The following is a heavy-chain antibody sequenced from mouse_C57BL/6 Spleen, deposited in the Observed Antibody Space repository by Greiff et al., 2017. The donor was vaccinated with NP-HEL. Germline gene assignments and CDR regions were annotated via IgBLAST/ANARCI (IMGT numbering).Heavy chain of an antibody. CDR1: GFTFSSST. V-gene: IGHV5-9*01. Sequence: EVKLMESGGGLVKPGGSLKLSCAASGFTFSSSTMSWVRQTPEKRLEWVATISGGGGNTYYPDSVKGRFTISGDNAKNTLYLQLSSLRSEDTALYYCARHYYGYDDYYAMDYWGQGTSVTVSS. D-gene: IGHD2-2*01. CDR3: ARHYYGYDDYYAMDY. J-gene: IGHJ4*01. CDR2: ISGGGGNT.